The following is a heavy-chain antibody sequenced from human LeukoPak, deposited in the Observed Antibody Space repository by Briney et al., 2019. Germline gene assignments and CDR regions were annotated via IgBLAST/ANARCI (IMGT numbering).Heavy chain of an antibody. V-gene: IGHV4-39*01. CDR1: GGSISSSSYY. CDR3: ARHEAGQIYHKRWLQFRY. D-gene: IGHD5-12*01. CDR2: IYYSGST. Sequence: PSETLSLTCTVSGGSISSSSYYWGWIRQPPGKGLEWIGSIYYSGSTYYNPSLKSRVTISVDTSKNQFSLKLSSVTAADTAVYYCARHEAGQIYHKRWLQFRYWGQGTLVTVSS. J-gene: IGHJ4*02.